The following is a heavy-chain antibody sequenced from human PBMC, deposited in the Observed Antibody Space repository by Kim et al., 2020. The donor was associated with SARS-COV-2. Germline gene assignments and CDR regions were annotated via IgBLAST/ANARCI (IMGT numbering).Heavy chain of an antibody. CDR3: AGRLDY. J-gene: IGHJ4*02. Sequence: GGSLRLSCTASGVTFSSYSMNWVRQAPGKGLEWISYISTSGSTIYYADSVKGRFTISRDNAKNSLYLQMNSLRADDTAVYYCAGRLDYWGQGILVTVSA. D-gene: IGHD1-26*01. CDR2: ISTSGSTI. CDR1: GVTFSSYS. V-gene: IGHV3-48*01.